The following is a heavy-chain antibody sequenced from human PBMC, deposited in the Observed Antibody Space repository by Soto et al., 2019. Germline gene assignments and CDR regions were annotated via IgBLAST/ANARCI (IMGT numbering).Heavy chain of an antibody. D-gene: IGHD3-3*01. Sequence: GGSLRLSCAASGFTFSSYAMSWVRQAPGKGLEWVSAISGSGGSTYYADSVKGRFTISRDNSKNTLYLQMSSLRAEDTAVYYCAKDLPYDFWSGPGPWGQGTLVTVSS. V-gene: IGHV3-23*01. J-gene: IGHJ5*02. CDR2: ISGSGGST. CDR3: AKDLPYDFWSGPGP. CDR1: GFTFSSYA.